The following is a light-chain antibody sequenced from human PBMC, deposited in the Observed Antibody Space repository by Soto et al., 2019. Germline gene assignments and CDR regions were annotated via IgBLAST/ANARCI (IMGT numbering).Light chain of an antibody. V-gene: IGKV3-15*01. Sequence: VMTQSSDTLPASPGARVTLFCRASECVSSNLAWYQQRPRQAPRLVIYGASTRATGIPARFSGGGSATEFTPTISSLQSEDFAVYYCQQYNSWPPITFGQGTRLEIK. J-gene: IGKJ5*01. CDR3: QQYNSWPPIT. CDR2: GAS. CDR1: ECVSSN.